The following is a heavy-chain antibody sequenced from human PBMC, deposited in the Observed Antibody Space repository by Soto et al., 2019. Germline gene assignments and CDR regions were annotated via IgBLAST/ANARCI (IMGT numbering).Heavy chain of an antibody. CDR3: ARGRITMVRGVIPDFDY. CDR2: TYYRSKWYN. Sequence: PSQTLSLTCAISGDSVSSNSAAWNWIRQSPSGGLEWRGRTYYRSKWYNDYAVSVKSRITINPDTSKNQFSLQLNSVTPEDTAVYYCARGRITMVRGVIPDFDYWGQGTLVTVSS. D-gene: IGHD3-10*01. V-gene: IGHV6-1*01. CDR1: GDSVSSNSAA. J-gene: IGHJ4*02.